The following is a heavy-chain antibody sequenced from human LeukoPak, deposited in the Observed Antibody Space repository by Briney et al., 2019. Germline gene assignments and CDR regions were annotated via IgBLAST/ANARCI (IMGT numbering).Heavy chain of an antibody. CDR1: GFTFSNAW. CDR2: IKSKTDGGTT. D-gene: IGHD2-21*01. CDR3: TTDAYCGGDCYDY. Sequence: GGSLRLSCAASGFTFSNAWMSWVRQAPGKGLEWVGRIKSKTDGGTTDYAAPVKGRFTISRDDSKNTLYLQMNSLKTEDTAVYYCTTDAYCGGDCYDYWGQGTLVTVSS. J-gene: IGHJ4*02. V-gene: IGHV3-15*01.